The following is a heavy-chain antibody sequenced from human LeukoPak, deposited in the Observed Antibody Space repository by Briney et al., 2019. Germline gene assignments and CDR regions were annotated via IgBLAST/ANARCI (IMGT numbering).Heavy chain of an antibody. V-gene: IGHV4-59*01. CDR3: ARTPSDAFDI. CDR1: GGSISSYY. CDR2: IYYTGRT. Sequence: PSETLSLTCTASGGSISSYYWSWIRQPPGKGLEWIGYIYYTGRTNYNPSLKSRVTISVDTSKNQFSLKLRSVTPADTAVYYCARTPSDAFDIWGQGTMVTVSS. J-gene: IGHJ3*02.